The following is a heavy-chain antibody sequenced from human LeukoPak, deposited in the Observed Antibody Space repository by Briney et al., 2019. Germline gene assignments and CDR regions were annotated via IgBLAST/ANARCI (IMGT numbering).Heavy chain of an antibody. CDR2: IYPGDSDT. D-gene: IGHD5-18*01. Sequence: GESLEISCKGSGYSFTSYWIGWVRQMPGKGLEWMGIIYPGDSDTRYSPSFQGQVTISADKSISTAYLQWSSLKASDTAMYYCARHTAFGRLAKYMDVWGKGTTVTVSS. J-gene: IGHJ6*03. V-gene: IGHV5-51*01. CDR1: GYSFTSYW. CDR3: ARHTAFGRLAKYMDV.